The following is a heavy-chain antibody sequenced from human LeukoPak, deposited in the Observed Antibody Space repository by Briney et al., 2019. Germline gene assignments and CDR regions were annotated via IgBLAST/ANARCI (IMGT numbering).Heavy chain of an antibody. J-gene: IGHJ4*02. CDR1: GFTFSSYA. Sequence: GGSLRLSCAASGFTFSSYAVSWVRQAPGKGLEWVSAISGSGGSTYYADSVKGRFTISRDNSKNTLYLQMNSLRAEDTAVYYCAKGRGYSYGFHYFDYWGQGTLVTVSS. CDR2: ISGSGGST. V-gene: IGHV3-23*01. CDR3: AKGRGYSYGFHYFDY. D-gene: IGHD5-18*01.